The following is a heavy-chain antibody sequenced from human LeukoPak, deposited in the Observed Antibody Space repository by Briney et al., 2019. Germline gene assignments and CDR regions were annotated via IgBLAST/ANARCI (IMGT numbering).Heavy chain of an antibody. CDR3: ARTKRYCSSTSCYGYYYYYGMDV. J-gene: IGHJ6*02. CDR1: GFTFSSYS. Sequence: GGSLRLSCAASGFTFSSYSMNWVRQAPGKGLEWVSYISSSSSTIYYADSVKGRFTISRDNAKNPLYLQMNSLRAEDTAVYYCARTKRYCSSTSCYGYYYYYGMDVWGQGTTVTVSS. V-gene: IGHV3-48*01. CDR2: ISSSSSTI. D-gene: IGHD2-2*01.